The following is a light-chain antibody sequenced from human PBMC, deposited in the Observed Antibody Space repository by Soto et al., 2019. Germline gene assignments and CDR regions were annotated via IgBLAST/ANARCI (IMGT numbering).Light chain of an antibody. CDR3: QKYNNWPPIN. CDR2: GAS. Sequence: EIVMTQSPATLSVSPGERATLSCRASQSVSSNLAWYQQKPGQAPRLLIYGASTRATGIPARFSGSRSGTEFTLTISSLQSEDFAVYYCQKYNNWPPINFGQGTRLEIK. V-gene: IGKV3-15*01. CDR1: QSVSSN. J-gene: IGKJ5*01.